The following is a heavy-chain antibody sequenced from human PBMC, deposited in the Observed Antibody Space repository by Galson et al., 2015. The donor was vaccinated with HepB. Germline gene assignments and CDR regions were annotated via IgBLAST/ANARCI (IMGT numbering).Heavy chain of an antibody. Sequence: SLRLSCAASGFTFSNFAMTWVRQAPGKGLEWISAISGSGANTYYTDSAKGRFTISRDNSKNTLYLQIDSLRAEDTAVYYCAKSQTFCGGICVESYFDYWGQGTLITVSS. D-gene: IGHD2-21*01. V-gene: IGHV3-23*01. CDR2: ISGSGANT. CDR1: GFTFSNFA. CDR3: AKSQTFCGGICVESYFDY. J-gene: IGHJ4*02.